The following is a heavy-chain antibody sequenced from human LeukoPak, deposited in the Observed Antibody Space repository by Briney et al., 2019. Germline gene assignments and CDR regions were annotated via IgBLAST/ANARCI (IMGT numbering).Heavy chain of an antibody. CDR2: ISAYNGNT. J-gene: IGHJ4*02. CDR1: GYTFTSYG. CDR3: ARAAVAVAGTGVFDY. Sequence: ALVKVSCKASGYTFTSYGISWVRQAPGQGLEWMGWISAYNGNTNYAQKLQGRVTMTTDTSTSTAYMELRSLRSDDTAVYYCARAAVAVAGTGVFDYWGQGTLVTVSS. D-gene: IGHD6-19*01. V-gene: IGHV1-18*01.